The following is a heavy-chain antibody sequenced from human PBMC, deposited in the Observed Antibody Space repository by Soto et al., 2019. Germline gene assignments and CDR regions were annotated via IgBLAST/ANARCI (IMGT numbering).Heavy chain of an antibody. Sequence: PGGSLRLSCAASGFTFSSYDMNWVRQAPGKGLEWISYISSSSSTIYYADSVKGRFTISRDNSKNMLFLEMNSLRVEDTAVYFCARDASGTTSFLVSWGQGALVTVSS. CDR3: ARDASGTTSFLVS. J-gene: IGHJ5*01. V-gene: IGHV3-48*01. CDR2: ISSSSSTI. CDR1: GFTFSSYD. D-gene: IGHD1-1*01.